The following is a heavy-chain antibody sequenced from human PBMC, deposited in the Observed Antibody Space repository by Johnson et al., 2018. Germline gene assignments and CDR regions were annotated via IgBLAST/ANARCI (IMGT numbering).Heavy chain of an antibody. CDR1: GSSFSSHG. V-gene: IGHV3-33*01. D-gene: IGHD3-22*01. CDR3: VRYSSDSFEY. J-gene: IGHJ4*02. CDR2: IWYDGSKK. Sequence: QVQLVESGGGVVQPETSLRLSCVVSGSSFSSHGMHWVRQAPGKGLEWVAVIWYDGSKKYYADSVKGRFTISRDNSKNTLSLQISSLRAEDSAVYYCVRYSSDSFEYWGQGTLVTVSS.